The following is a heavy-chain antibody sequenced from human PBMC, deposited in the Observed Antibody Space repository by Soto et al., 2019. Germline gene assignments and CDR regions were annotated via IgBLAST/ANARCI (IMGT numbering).Heavy chain of an antibody. D-gene: IGHD4-17*01. CDR2: IWYDGSNH. Sequence: QVQLVESGGGVVQPGRSLRLSCAASGFTFSSHGMHWVRQAPGKGLDWVTLIWYDGSNHYYADSVKGRFTIYRENSKNTLYLQMNSLRVEDTAVYYCARDALKGTTYGDYVSAFDIWGQGTMVTVSS. CDR3: ARDALKGTTYGDYVSAFDI. J-gene: IGHJ3*02. CDR1: GFTFSSHG. V-gene: IGHV3-33*01.